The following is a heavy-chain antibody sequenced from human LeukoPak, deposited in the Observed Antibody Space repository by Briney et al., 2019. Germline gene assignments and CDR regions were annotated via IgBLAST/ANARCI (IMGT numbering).Heavy chain of an antibody. CDR1: GYTFTGYY. D-gene: IGHD3-16*01. J-gene: IGHJ1*01. CDR3: ATDEGG. CDR2: IDPNNGAT. Sequence: ASVKVSCKASGYTFTGYYMHWIRQAPGQGLEWVGFIDPNNGATNYARKFQGRVTLTRDTSISTVYMELNSLTSDDTAVYHCATDEGGWGQGILVTVSS. V-gene: IGHV1-2*02.